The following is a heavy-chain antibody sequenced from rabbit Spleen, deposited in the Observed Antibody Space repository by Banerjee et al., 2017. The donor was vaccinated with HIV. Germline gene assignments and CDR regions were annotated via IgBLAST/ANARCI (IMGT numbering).Heavy chain of an antibody. V-gene: IGHV1S45*01. CDR1: GFDFSSNYW. D-gene: IGHD1-1*01. Sequence: QEQLVESGGGLVQPEGSLTLTCKASGFDFSSNYWICWVRQAPGKGLEWIACIDTGSSGFTYLATWAKGRFTCSKTSSTTVSLQMTRLTAADTATYFCARDTSSSFSSYGMDLWGQGTLVTVS. CDR3: ARDTSSSFSSYGMDL. CDR2: IDTGSSGFT. J-gene: IGHJ6*01.